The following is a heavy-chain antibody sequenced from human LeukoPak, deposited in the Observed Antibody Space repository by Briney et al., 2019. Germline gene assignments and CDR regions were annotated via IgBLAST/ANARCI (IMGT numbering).Heavy chain of an antibody. Sequence: PGGSLRLSCAASGFTFGSYAMHWVRQAPGKGLEYVSAISSNGGSTYYGNSVKGRFTISRDNSKNTLYLQMGSLRTEDMAVYYCARDFPPGGSATLLYMDVWGKGTTVTVSS. V-gene: IGHV3-64*01. CDR1: GFTFGSYA. CDR3: ARDFPPGGSATLLYMDV. CDR2: ISSNGGST. J-gene: IGHJ6*03. D-gene: IGHD1-26*01.